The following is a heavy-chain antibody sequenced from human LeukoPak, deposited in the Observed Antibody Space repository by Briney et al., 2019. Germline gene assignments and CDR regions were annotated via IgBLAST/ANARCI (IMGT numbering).Heavy chain of an antibody. Sequence: GGSLRLSCAASGFTFSSYAMHWVRQAPGKGLEWVAVISYDGSNKYYADSVKGRFTISRDNSKNTLYLQMNSLRAEDTAVYYCARDTGWTDAFDIWGQGTLVTVSS. J-gene: IGHJ3*02. D-gene: IGHD2-8*02. V-gene: IGHV3-30*04. CDR1: GFTFSSYA. CDR2: ISYDGSNK. CDR3: ARDTGWTDAFDI.